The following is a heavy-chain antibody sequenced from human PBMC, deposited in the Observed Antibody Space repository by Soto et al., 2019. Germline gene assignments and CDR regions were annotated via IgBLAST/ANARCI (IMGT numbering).Heavy chain of an antibody. D-gene: IGHD1-1*01. Sequence: SETLSLTCTVSGGSISSYYWSWIRQPPGKGLEWIGYIYYSGSTNYNPSLKSRVTIPVDTSKNQFSLKLSSVTAADTAVYYCARRYGYSFDYWGQGTLVTVSS. V-gene: IGHV4-59*08. CDR2: IYYSGST. CDR3: ARRYGYSFDY. CDR1: GGSISSYY. J-gene: IGHJ4*02.